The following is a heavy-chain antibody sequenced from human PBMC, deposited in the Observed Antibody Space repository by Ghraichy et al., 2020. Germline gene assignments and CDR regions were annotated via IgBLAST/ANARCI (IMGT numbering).Heavy chain of an antibody. V-gene: IGHV4-59*01. Sequence: SETLSLTCTVSGGSISSYYWSWIRQPPGKGLEWIGYIYYSGSTNYNPSLKSRVTISVDTSKNQFSLKLSSVTAADTAVYYCARANYYDSSGYYYPLWTFDIWGQGTMVTVSS. CDR3: ARANYYDSSGYYYPLWTFDI. CDR2: IYYSGST. D-gene: IGHD3-22*01. CDR1: GGSISSYY. J-gene: IGHJ3*02.